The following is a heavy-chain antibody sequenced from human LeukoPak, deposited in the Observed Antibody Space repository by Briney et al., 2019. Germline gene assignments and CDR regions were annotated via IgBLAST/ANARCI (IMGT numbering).Heavy chain of an antibody. CDR2: ISSSSSYI. D-gene: IGHD6-13*01. CDR3: ARGIAAAATFPFDP. J-gene: IGHJ5*02. CDR1: GFTFSSYS. Sequence: PGGSLRLSCAASGFTFSSYSMNWVSQAPGKGLEWVSSISSSSSYIYYADSVKGRFTISRDNAKNSLYLQMNSLRAEDTAVYYCARGIAAAATFPFDPWGQGTLVTVSS. V-gene: IGHV3-21*01.